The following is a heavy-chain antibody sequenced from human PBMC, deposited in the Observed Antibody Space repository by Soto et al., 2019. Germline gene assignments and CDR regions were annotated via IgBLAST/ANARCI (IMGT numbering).Heavy chain of an antibody. Sequence: PWGSLRLSCAASGFTFISYAIHLVRHSPCKGLEWVAVISYDGSNKYYADSVKGRFTISRDNSKNTLYPQMNSLRAEDTAVYYCASDIPIAVAGTGHWGQGTLVTVSS. V-gene: IGHV3-30-3*01. J-gene: IGHJ4*02. CDR3: ASDIPIAVAGTGH. CDR1: GFTFISYA. CDR2: ISYDGSNK. D-gene: IGHD6-19*01.